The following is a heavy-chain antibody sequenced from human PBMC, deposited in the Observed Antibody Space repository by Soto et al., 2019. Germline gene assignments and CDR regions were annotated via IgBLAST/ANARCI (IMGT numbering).Heavy chain of an antibody. CDR1: GFPFTTYA. J-gene: IGHJ4*02. CDR3: GRGQYYFDY. CDR2: ISNDGSNR. Sequence: QVQLVESGGGVVQPGRSLRLSCAASGFPFTTYAMHWVREGPGKGLERVAVISNDGSNRYYADSVKGRFTISIDNSKNTLYLQMNDLRPEDTALYYCGRGQYYFDYRGQGTLVTVSS. V-gene: IGHV3-30*03.